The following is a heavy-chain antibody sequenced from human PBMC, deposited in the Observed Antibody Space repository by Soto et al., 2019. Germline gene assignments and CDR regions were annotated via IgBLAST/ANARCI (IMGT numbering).Heavy chain of an antibody. V-gene: IGHV3-23*01. D-gene: IGHD1-7*01. Sequence: PGWSLRLSCASSVFTFSSYAMSWVRQAPGKGLEWVSAISGSGGSTYYADSVKGRFTISRDNSKNTLYLQMNSLRAEDTAVYYCAKDFGTGTTGSDNWFDPWGQGTLVTVSS. CDR1: VFTFSSYA. J-gene: IGHJ5*02. CDR3: AKDFGTGTTGSDNWFDP. CDR2: ISGSGGST.